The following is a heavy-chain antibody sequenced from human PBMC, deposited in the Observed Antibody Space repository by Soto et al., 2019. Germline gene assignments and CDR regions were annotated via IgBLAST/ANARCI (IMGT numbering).Heavy chain of an antibody. CDR3: VKNSVWFNT. Sequence: QLLQSGGGLVQPGGSLTLSCAASGFTFGTTDMSWVRQAPGEGLEWVSTIDGSGGITYYADSVKGRFTISRDNSRNTVYLQMNSLRGDDTALYYCVKNSVWFNTWGQGALVTVSS. J-gene: IGHJ5*02. CDR2: IDGSGGIT. V-gene: IGHV3-23*01. CDR1: GFTFGTTD. D-gene: IGHD3-10*01.